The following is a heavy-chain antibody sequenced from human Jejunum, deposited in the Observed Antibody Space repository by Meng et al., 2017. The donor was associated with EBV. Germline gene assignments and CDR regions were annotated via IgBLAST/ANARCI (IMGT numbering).Heavy chain of an antibody. D-gene: IGHD3-16*02. J-gene: IGHJ4*02. CDR2: INHSGST. CDR1: RGSFSGYY. V-gene: IGHV4-34*02. CDR3: ARVAFSYTTRSLDS. Sequence: QVQQGGAGLLKPSETLSLTCAVYRGSFSGYYGSWIRQHPGKGLEWIGEINHSGSTNYNPSLRSRVTISVETSKNQFSLRLNSVTAADTAVYYCARVAFSYTTRSLDSWGQGTLVTVSS.